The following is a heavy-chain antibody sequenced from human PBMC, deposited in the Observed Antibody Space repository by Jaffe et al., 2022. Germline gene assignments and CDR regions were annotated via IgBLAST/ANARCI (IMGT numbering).Heavy chain of an antibody. Sequence: QVQLQESGPGLVKPSQTLSLTCTVSGGSISSGSYYWSWIRQPAGKGLEWIGRIYTSGSTNYNPSLKSRVTISVDTSKNQFSLKLSSVTAADTAVYYCARETMITFGGVIYWGQGTLVTVSS. CDR1: GGSISSGSYY. D-gene: IGHD3-16*01. CDR3: ARETMITFGGVIY. CDR2: IYTSGST. V-gene: IGHV4-61*02. J-gene: IGHJ4*02.